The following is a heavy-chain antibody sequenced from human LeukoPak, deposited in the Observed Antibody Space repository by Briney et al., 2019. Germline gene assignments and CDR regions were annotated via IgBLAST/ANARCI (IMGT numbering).Heavy chain of an antibody. CDR3: ARADSVPAGDYHYWYMDV. CDR2: IKPNSGDT. Sequence: ASVKVSCKASGFTLTDYIHWVRQDPRQGLQWMGWIKPNSGDTDYAQKFQGRVTMTRDTSISTVYMELSSPRSDDTAVYYCARADSVPAGDYHYWYMDVWGKGTTVTGSS. V-gene: IGHV1-2*02. J-gene: IGHJ6*03. CDR1: GFTLTDY. D-gene: IGHD2-2*01.